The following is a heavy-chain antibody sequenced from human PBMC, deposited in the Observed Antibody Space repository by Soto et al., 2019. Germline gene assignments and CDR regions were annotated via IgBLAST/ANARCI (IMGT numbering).Heavy chain of an antibody. CDR2: IIPILGIA. J-gene: IGHJ4*02. CDR1: GGTFSSYT. D-gene: IGHD1-26*01. V-gene: IGHV1-69*02. CDR3: ARGFKEGDVGDY. Sequence: QVQLVQSGAEVKKPGSSVKVSCKASGGTFSSYTISWVRQAPGQGLEWMGRIIPILGIANYAQKFQGRVTITADKSTSTAYMELSSLRSEDTAVYYCARGFKEGDVGDYWGQGTLVTVSS.